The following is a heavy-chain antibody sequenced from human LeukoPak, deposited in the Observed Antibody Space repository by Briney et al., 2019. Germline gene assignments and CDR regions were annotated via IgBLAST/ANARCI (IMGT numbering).Heavy chain of an antibody. J-gene: IGHJ4*02. Sequence: PSETLSLTCDVSGYFISTDYYWSWIRKPPGKGPEWIGAIYHTGTAYYKPSLKSRVTISVDTSKNQLSLQLTSVTAADTAVYYCARGGVLVAVYFDFWGQGTLVTVSS. CDR1: GYFISTDYY. CDR3: ARGGVLVAVYFDF. CDR2: IYHTGTA. V-gene: IGHV4-38-2*01. D-gene: IGHD2-15*01.